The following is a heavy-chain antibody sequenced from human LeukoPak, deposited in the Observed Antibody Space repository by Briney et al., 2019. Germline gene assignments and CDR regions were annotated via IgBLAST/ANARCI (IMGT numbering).Heavy chain of an antibody. CDR2: IYHSGST. CDR3: ARDHYDILTGYRHWYFDL. Sequence: PSQTLSLTCTVSGGSISSGGYYWSWIRQPPGKGLEWIGYIYHSGSTYYNPSLKSRVTISVDRSKNQFSLKLSSVTAADTAVYYCARDHYDILTGYRHWYFDLWGRGTLVTVSS. V-gene: IGHV4-30-2*01. CDR1: GGSISSGGYY. J-gene: IGHJ2*01. D-gene: IGHD3-9*01.